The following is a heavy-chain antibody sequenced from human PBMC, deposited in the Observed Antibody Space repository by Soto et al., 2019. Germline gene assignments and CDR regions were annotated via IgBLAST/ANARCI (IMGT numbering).Heavy chain of an antibody. D-gene: IGHD2-15*01. Sequence: ASVKVSCKASGYTFTRYTMNWVRQAPGQRREWMGWINPDNGNTKSSQKFQDRVIITRDTSASTAYMDLSSLRSEDTAVYYCARGIATGQLDPWGQGXLVTVYS. CDR2: INPDNGNT. CDR3: ARGIATGQLDP. J-gene: IGHJ5*02. CDR1: GYTFTRYT. V-gene: IGHV1-3*01.